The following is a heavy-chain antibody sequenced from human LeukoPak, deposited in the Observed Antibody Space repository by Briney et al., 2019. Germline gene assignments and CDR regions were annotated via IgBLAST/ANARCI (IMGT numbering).Heavy chain of an antibody. D-gene: IGHD3-16*02. J-gene: IGHJ5*02. V-gene: IGHV3-30-3*01. CDR3: MRGYMGWFDP. CDR2: ISLDGSTE. Sequence: PGGSLRISCVASGFSLSNFQMYWVRQAPGKGLEWVSIISLDGSTEFYADSVKGRFTISRDTASNTMHLEMNNLRIEDTAVYYCMRGYMGWFDPWGQGSLVTVSS. CDR1: GFSLSNFQ.